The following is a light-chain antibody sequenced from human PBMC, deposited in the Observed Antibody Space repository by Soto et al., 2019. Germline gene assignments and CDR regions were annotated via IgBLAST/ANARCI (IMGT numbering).Light chain of an antibody. V-gene: IGLV1-44*01. Sequence: QSALTQPPSASGTAGQRVTISCSGSTSNIGSNTVNWYQQLPGTAPKTLIYSNNQRPSGVPDRFSGSKSGTSGSLAISGLLSEDEADYYFAAWDDSLNGYVFGTGTKLTVL. CDR2: SNN. J-gene: IGLJ1*01. CDR1: TSNIGSNT. CDR3: AAWDDSLNGYV.